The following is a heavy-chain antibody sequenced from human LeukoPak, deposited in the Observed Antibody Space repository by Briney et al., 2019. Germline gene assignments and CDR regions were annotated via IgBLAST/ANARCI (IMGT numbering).Heavy chain of an antibody. Sequence: GGSLRLSCAASGFTFSSYAMHWVRQAPGKGLEWVAVISYDGSNKYYADSVKGRFTISRDNSKNTLYLQMNSLRAEDTAVYYCARDLEGDYWGQGTLVTGSS. J-gene: IGHJ4*02. V-gene: IGHV3-30*04. CDR3: ARDLEGDY. D-gene: IGHD1-1*01. CDR1: GFTFSSYA. CDR2: ISYDGSNK.